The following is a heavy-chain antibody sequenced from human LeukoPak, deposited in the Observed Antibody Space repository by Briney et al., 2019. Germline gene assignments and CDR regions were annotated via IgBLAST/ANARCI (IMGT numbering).Heavy chain of an antibody. V-gene: IGHV1-8*01. CDR3: ARDVRGRILTGGLHEGFDP. Sequence: ASVKVSCKASGYTFTSYDINWVRQATGQGLEWMGWMNPNSGNTGYAQKFQSRVTMTRNTPISTAYMELSRLRSEDTAVYYCARDVRGRILTGGLHEGFDPWGQGTLVTVSS. D-gene: IGHD3-9*01. CDR2: MNPNSGNT. J-gene: IGHJ5*02. CDR1: GYTFTSYD.